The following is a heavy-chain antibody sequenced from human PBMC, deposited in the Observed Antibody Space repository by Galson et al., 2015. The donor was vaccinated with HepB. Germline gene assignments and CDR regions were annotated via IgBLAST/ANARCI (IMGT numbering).Heavy chain of an antibody. Sequence: SVKVSCKASGGNFKIYAFSWVRQAPGQGLEWMGAILPLSGAPHHAQKFQGRVTISADESAGTVYMELNRLQSDDTAVYYCANNQGIHPPPPGNSYFSGMAAWGQGTTVTVSS. CDR3: ANNQGIHPPPPGNSYFSGMAA. J-gene: IGHJ6*02. CDR2: ILPLSGAP. D-gene: IGHD1-14*01. V-gene: IGHV1-69*13. CDR1: GGNFKIYA.